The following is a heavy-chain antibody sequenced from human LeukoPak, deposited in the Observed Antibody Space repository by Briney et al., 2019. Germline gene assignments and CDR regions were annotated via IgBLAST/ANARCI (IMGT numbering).Heavy chain of an antibody. CDR1: GGSIISGDYY. Sequence: PSETLSLTCIVSGGSIISGDYYWSWIRQPPGKGLEWIGYIYHNGDTYYNPSLKSRVSISVDTSKNQFSLKLSSVTAADTAEYYCARAGVVPAAINRAFDIWGQGSVVTVSS. D-gene: IGHD2-2*02. V-gene: IGHV4-30-4*08. J-gene: IGHJ3*02. CDR3: ARAGVVPAAINRAFDI. CDR2: IYHNGDT.